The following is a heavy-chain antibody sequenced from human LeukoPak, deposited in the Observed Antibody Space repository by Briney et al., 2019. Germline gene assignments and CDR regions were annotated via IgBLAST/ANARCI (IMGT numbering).Heavy chain of an antibody. CDR1: GFTLYNFW. V-gene: IGHV3-7*03. CDR2: IKQDGNEK. J-gene: IGHJ4*02. D-gene: IGHD3-10*01. Sequence: PGGSLRLSCAASGFTLYNFWISWVRQAPGKGLEWVGSIKQDGNEKYSMDSVKGRFTISRDNAKNSLYLQMNSLRAEDTAVYYCERSVGSGTSSGLDYWGQGTRVPVS. CDR3: ERSVGSGTSSGLDY.